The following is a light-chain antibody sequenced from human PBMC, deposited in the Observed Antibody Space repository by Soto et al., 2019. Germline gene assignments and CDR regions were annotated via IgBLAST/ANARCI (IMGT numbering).Light chain of an antibody. CDR3: KQYNNWTRAT. V-gene: IGKV3-15*01. CDR1: QSISIN. J-gene: IGKJ4*01. Sequence: EIVMTQSPATLSVSPGERATLSCRASQSISINLAWYQEKPGQAPRLLVFRTSSRATGFPARVSGSGSGTEFNPTISSLQSADFAIYYCKQYNNWTRATFGGGTKVDIK. CDR2: RTS.